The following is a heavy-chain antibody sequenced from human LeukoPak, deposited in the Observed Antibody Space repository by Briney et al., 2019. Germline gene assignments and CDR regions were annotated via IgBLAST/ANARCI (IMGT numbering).Heavy chain of an antibody. Sequence: PGGSLRLSCTASGFTFSSYAMAWVRQAPGQGLEWVSAISGSGGSTYYADSVKGRFTISRDNSKNTLCLQMNSLRAEDTAVYYCAKDRVYYYDSSGYYSDYWGQGTLVTASS. D-gene: IGHD3-22*01. CDR3: AKDRVYYYDSSGYYSDY. V-gene: IGHV3-23*01. J-gene: IGHJ4*02. CDR1: GFTFSSYA. CDR2: ISGSGGST.